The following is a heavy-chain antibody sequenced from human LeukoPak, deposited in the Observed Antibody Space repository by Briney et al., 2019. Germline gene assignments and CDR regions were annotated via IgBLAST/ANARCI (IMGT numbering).Heavy chain of an antibody. V-gene: IGHV1-2*02. CDR3: ARRFYDSSGRRDAFDI. Sequence: ASVKVSCKASGYTFSGYYMHWVRQAPGQGLEWMGWINPNSGSTNYAQKFQGRVTITRDTSISTAYMALSGLASDDTALYYCARRFYDSSGRRDAFDIWGQGTMVTVSS. CDR1: GYTFSGYY. J-gene: IGHJ3*02. D-gene: IGHD3-22*01. CDR2: INPNSGST.